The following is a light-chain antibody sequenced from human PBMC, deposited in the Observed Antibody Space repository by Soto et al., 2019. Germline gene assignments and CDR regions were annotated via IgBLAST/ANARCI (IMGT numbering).Light chain of an antibody. J-gene: IGKJ1*01. CDR2: LGS. CDR3: MQALQTAWT. Sequence: DMVITQSPFSLPGTRGEPASISCRSCQSLLHSNGYNYLDWYMQKPGQSPQXVIYLGSNRSSGVPDRVSGSGSGTDFTLKISRVEAEDVGVYYCMQALQTAWTFGQGTKVDIK. CDR1: QSLLHSNGYNY. V-gene: IGKV2-28*01.